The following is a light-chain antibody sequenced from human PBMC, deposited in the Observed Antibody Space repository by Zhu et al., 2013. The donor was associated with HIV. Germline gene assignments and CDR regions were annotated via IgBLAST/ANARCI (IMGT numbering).Light chain of an antibody. J-gene: IGKJ1*01. CDR3: QQSYSTPWT. CDR2: AAS. CDR1: QSISTY. V-gene: IGKV1-39*01. Sequence: DIQMTQSPSSLSASVGDRVTITCRATQSISTYLNWYQQKLGKAPKLLIYAASSVQSGVPSRFSGSGSGTDFTLTISSLQPEDFATYYCQQSYSTPWTFGQGTKVEIK.